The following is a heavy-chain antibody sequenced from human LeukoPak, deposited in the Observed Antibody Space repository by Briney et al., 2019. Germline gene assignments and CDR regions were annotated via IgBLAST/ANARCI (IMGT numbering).Heavy chain of an antibody. CDR3: ARATWNGYMFDY. D-gene: IGHD5-24*01. V-gene: IGHV4-59*01. CDR1: GFIFSDYY. J-gene: IGHJ4*02. Sequence: GSLRLSCAASGFIFSDYYMAWIRQPPGKGLEWIGYIYYSGHTNYNPSLNSRVAISIDTSKNQFSLKLNSLTAADTAVYYCARATWNGYMFDYWGQGSLVTVTS. CDR2: IYYSGHT.